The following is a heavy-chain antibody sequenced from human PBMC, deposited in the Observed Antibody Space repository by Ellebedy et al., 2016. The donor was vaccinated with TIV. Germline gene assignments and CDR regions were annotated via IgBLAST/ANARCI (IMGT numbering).Heavy chain of an antibody. CDR1: GFIFSSYA. V-gene: IGHV3-23*01. J-gene: IGHJ3*02. CDR3: SKGASLWVTDAFHI. D-gene: IGHD3-16*01. CDR2: IRGDYGAT. Sequence: GGSLRLSXAASGFIFSSYALTWVRQAPGKGLEWVSTIRGDYGATYSADSVKGRFTISRDISKNTLYLQMNSLRAEDTATYYCSKGASLWVTDAFHIWGRGTMVTVSS.